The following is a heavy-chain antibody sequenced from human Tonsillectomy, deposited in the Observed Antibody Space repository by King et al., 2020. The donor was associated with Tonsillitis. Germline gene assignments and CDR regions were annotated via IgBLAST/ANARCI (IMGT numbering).Heavy chain of an antibody. CDR2: INPNSGDT. J-gene: IGHJ4*02. CDR3: ARDLLEAVAVYFFAD. D-gene: IGHD6-19*01. V-gene: IGHV1-2*02. Sequence: VQLVESGAEVKKPGASVKVSCKASGYTFNDYYIHWVRQDPGQGLEWMGWINPNSGDTKYGQKFQDRVTMTRDTSINTAYMELSRLTSDDTAVYYCARDLLEAVAVYFFADWGQGTLVTVSS. CDR1: GYTFNDYY.